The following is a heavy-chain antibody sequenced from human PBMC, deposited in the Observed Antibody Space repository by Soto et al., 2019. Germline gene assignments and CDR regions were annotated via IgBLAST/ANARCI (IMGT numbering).Heavy chain of an antibody. D-gene: IGHD2-2*02. CDR2: ISYDGSNK. CDR1: GFAFSSYG. Sequence: GGSLRLSCASSGFAFSSYGMHWVRQAPGKGLEGVAVISYDGSNKYYADSVKGRFTISRDNSKNTLYLQMNSLRAEDTAVYYCPTHASRPSCHTYYYYRMDVWGQGTT. CDR3: PTHASRPSCHTYYYYRMDV. V-gene: IGHV3-30*03. J-gene: IGHJ6*02.